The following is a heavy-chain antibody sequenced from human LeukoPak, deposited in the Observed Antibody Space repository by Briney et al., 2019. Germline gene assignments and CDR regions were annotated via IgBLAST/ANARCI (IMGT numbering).Heavy chain of an antibody. CDR1: GYTFTSYD. V-gene: IGHV1-8*01. CDR2: INPNSGNT. J-gene: IGHJ4*02. D-gene: IGHD2-2*01. Sequence: ASVKVSCKASGYTFTSYDINWVRQATGQGLEWMGWINPNSGNTGYAHKYQGRVTMTRNTSISTAYMELSSLGSEDTAVYYCAIGSLPYPYWGQGTLVTVSS. CDR3: AIGSLPYPY.